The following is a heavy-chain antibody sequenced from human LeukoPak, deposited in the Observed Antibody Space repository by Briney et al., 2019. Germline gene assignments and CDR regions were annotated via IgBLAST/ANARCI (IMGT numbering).Heavy chain of an antibody. CDR1: GYTFTTYT. CDR3: ASGGSGELWLVY. V-gene: IGHV1-3*01. CDR2: INAGNGNT. Sequence: GASVKVSCKASGYTFTTYTMHWVRQAPGQRLEWMGWINAGNGNTKYSQKFQGRVTITRDTSASTAYMELSSLRSEDTAVYYCASGGSGELWLVYWGQGTLVTDSS. D-gene: IGHD5-18*01. J-gene: IGHJ4*02.